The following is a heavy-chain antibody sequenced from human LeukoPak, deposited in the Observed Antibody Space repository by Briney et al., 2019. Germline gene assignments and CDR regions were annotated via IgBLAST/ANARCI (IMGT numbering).Heavy chain of an antibody. Sequence: PGGSLRLSCAASGFTFSSYDMHWVRHATGKGLEWVSAIGTAGDTYYPGSVKGRFTISRENAKNSLYPQMNSLRAGDTAVYYCVRGTGYSAYDYDFDYWGRGTVVTVSS. CDR1: GFTFSSYD. CDR3: VRGTGYSAYDYDFDY. J-gene: IGHJ4*02. D-gene: IGHD5-12*01. V-gene: IGHV3-13*04. CDR2: IGTAGDT.